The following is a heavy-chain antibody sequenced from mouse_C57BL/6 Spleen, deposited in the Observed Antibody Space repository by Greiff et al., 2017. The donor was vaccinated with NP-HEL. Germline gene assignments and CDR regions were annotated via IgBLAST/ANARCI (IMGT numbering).Heavy chain of an antibody. CDR1: GYTFTDYY. Sequence: VQLQQSGPELVKPGASVKISCKASGYTFTDYYMNWVKQSHGKSLEWIGDINPNNGGTSYNQKFKGKATLTVDKSSSTAYMELRSLTSEDSAVYYCARTSYYYGSRLFAYWGQGTLVTVSA. J-gene: IGHJ3*01. D-gene: IGHD1-1*01. CDR3: ARTSYYYGSRLFAY. V-gene: IGHV1-26*01. CDR2: INPNNGGT.